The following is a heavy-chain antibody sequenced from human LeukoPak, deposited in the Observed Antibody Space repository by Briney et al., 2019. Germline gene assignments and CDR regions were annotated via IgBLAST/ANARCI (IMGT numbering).Heavy chain of an antibody. CDR3: AKANWGGDYYFYYGLDV. V-gene: IGHV3-23*01. CDR1: GFTFNTYA. CDR2: ISGSGGTT. Sequence: GGSLRLSCAASGFTFNTYAMSWVRQAPGKGLEGVSVISGSGGTTYYADSVKGRFTISRDSSKNTLYLQMNSLGADDTAVYYCAKANWGGDYYFYYGLDVWGQGTTVTVSS. D-gene: IGHD7-27*01. J-gene: IGHJ6*02.